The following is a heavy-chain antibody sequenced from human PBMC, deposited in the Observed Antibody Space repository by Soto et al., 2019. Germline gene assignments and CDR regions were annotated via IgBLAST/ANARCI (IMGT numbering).Heavy chain of an antibody. V-gene: IGHV1-18*01. CDR1: GYTFTSYG. Sequence: QVQLVQSGAEVKKPGASVKVSCKASGYTFTSYGISWVRQAPGQGLEWMGWISAYNGNTNYAQKLQGRVTMTTDTSTSTGYMELRSLRSDDRAGYYCARPRHYDFWSGYYPAGGYYYGMDVWGQGTTVTVSS. CDR3: ARPRHYDFWSGYYPAGGYYYGMDV. J-gene: IGHJ6*02. CDR2: ISAYNGNT. D-gene: IGHD3-3*01.